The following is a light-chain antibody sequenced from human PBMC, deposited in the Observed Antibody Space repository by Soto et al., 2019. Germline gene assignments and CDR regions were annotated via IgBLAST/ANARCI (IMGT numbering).Light chain of an antibody. CDR3: QQRSNWPTAT. V-gene: IGKV3-11*01. CDR1: QSVSSY. CDR2: DTF. J-gene: IGKJ1*01. Sequence: EIVLTQSPATLSLSPGERATLSCRASQSVSSYLAWYQQKPGQAPRLLIYDTFNRATGIPGRFSGSGSGTDFTLTISSLEPEDFAVYYCQQRSNWPTATFGQGTKVDIK.